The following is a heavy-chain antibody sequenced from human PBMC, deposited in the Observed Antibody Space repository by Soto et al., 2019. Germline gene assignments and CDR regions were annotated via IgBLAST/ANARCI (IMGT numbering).Heavy chain of an antibody. CDR1: GGSFSGYY. CDR2: INHSGST. CDR3: AGGMDSY. D-gene: IGHD3-10*01. V-gene: IGHV4-34*01. J-gene: IGHJ4*02. Sequence: PSETLSLTCAVYGGSFSGYYWSWIRQPPGKGLEWIGEINHSGSTNYNPSLKSRVTISVDTSKNQFSLKLSSVTAADTAVYYCAGGMDSYWGQGTLVTVSS.